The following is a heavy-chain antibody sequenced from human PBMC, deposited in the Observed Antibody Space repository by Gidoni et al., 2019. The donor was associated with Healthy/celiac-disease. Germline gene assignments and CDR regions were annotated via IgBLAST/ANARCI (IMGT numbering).Heavy chain of an antibody. CDR1: GYSISSSNW. J-gene: IGHJ2*01. Sequence: QVQLQESGPGLVKPSDTLSLTCAVSGYSISSSNWWGWIRQPPGKGLEWIGYIYSSGSTYYNPSLKSRVTMSVDTSKNQFSLKLSSVTAVDTAVYYCARVYCGGDCYRTRWYFDLWGRGTLVTVSS. D-gene: IGHD2-21*01. CDR3: ARVYCGGDCYRTRWYFDL. CDR2: IYSSGST. V-gene: IGHV4-28*03.